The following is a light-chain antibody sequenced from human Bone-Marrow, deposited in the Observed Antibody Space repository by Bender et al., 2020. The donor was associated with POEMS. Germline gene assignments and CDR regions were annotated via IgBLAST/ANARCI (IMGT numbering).Light chain of an antibody. CDR1: SSNIGNHG. V-gene: IGLV1-36*01. J-gene: IGLJ2*01. CDR2: YDD. Sequence: QSVVTQPPSLSEAPRQRVTISCSGSSSNIGNHGVNWYQQLPGEAPKLLIYYDDLLTPGVSDRFSASKSGTSPALAFIDLPSKDEALCYGSACEASLSSLVFGGGTKLSVL. CDR3: SACEASLSSLV.